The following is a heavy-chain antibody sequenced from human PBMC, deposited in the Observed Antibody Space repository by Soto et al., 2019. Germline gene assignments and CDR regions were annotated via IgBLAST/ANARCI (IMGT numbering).Heavy chain of an antibody. V-gene: IGHV1-2*02. J-gene: IGHJ4*02. D-gene: IGHD5-18*01. CDR2: INPNSGGT. Sequence: QVQLVQSGAEVKKPGASVKVSCKASGYTFTGYYMHWVRQAPGQGLEWMGWINPNSGGTNYAQKFQGRVIMTRDTSISTAYMELSRLRSEDTAVYFCARVPRFSSYGFIVLMDYSGQGPLVTVSS. CDR3: ARVPRFSSYGFIVLMDY. CDR1: GYTFTGYY.